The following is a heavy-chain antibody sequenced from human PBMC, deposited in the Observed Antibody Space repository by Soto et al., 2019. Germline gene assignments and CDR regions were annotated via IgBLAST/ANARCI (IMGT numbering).Heavy chain of an antibody. CDR2: ISAYNGNT. V-gene: IGHV1-18*01. D-gene: IGHD6-13*01. CDR1: GYTFTSYG. J-gene: IGHJ1*01. CDR3: AKDRIGIAAAGPGSFQH. Sequence: ASVKVSCKASGYTFTSYGISWVRQAPGQGLEWMGWISAYNGNTNYAQKLQGRVTMTTDTSTSTAYMELRSLRSDDTAVYYCAKDRIGIAAAGPGSFQHWGQGTLVTVSS.